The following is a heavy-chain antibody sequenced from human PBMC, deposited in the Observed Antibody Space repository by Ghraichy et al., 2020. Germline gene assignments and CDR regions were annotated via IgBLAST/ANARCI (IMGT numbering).Heavy chain of an antibody. Sequence: SETLSLTCTVSGGSISSYYWSWIRQPPGKGLEWIGYIYYSGSTNYNPSLKSRVTISVDTSKNQFSLKLSSVTAADTAVYYCASGRGANYGMDVWGQGTTVTVSS. CDR1: GGSISSYY. CDR3: ASGRGANYGMDV. D-gene: IGHD3-10*01. CDR2: IYYSGST. J-gene: IGHJ6*02. V-gene: IGHV4-59*08.